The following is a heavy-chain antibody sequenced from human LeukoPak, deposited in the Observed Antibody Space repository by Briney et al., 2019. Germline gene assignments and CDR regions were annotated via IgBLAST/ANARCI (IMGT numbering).Heavy chain of an antibody. Sequence: GGSLRLSCAASGFTFSSYAMSWVRQAPGKGLEWVSAISSSGGSTYYADSVKGRFTISRDNAKNSLYLQMNSLRAEDTAVYYCARRSHSDYSNRPYYYYGMDVWGQGTTVTVSS. D-gene: IGHD4-11*01. CDR3: ARRSHSDYSNRPYYYYGMDV. V-gene: IGHV3-23*01. CDR1: GFTFSSYA. CDR2: ISSSGGST. J-gene: IGHJ6*02.